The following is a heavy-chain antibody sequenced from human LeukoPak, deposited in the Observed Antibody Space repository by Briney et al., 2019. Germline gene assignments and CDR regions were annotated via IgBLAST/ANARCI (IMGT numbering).Heavy chain of an antibody. CDR3: ARVQSPWSFGVVTARIVDAFDI. Sequence: SLKLSCKASGGTFSSYAIHWVRQAPGQGLEWMGGIIPIFGTANYAHTFQGRFTITADEATSTAYMELSSLRSEDTAVYYCARVQSPWSFGVVTARIVDAFDIWGQGTMVTVSS. J-gene: IGHJ3*02. V-gene: IGHV1-69*13. CDR1: GGTFSSYA. D-gene: IGHD2-21*02. CDR2: IIPIFGTA.